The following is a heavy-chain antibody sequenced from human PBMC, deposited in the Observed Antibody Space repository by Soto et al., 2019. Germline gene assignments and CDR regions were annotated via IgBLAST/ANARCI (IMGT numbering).Heavy chain of an antibody. CDR3: ARDGPMVGTGRYYYGMDV. CDR2: INPSGGST. CDR1: GYTFTSYY. Sequence: ASVKVSCKASGYTFTSYYMHWVRQAPGQGLEWMGIINPSGGSTSYAQKFQGRVTMTRDTSTSTVYMELSSLRSEDTAVYYCARDGPMVGTGRYYYGMDVWGQGTTVTVSS. D-gene: IGHD3-10*01. J-gene: IGHJ6*02. V-gene: IGHV1-46*01.